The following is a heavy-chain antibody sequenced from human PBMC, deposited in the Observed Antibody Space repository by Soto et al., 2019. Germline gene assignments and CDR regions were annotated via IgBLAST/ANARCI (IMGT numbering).Heavy chain of an antibody. D-gene: IGHD2-15*01. J-gene: IGHJ4*02. CDR3: ARTKCSGGSCYSWSLDY. CDR2: RYYSEST. CDR1: GGSITTGGYY. V-gene: IGHV4-31*03. Sequence: SETLSLTCTVSGGSITTGGYYWSWIRQLPGKGLEWIGHRYYSESTYYNPSLKSRVSISLDTSKNQFSLRPSFVTAADTAMYYCARTKCSGGSCYSWSLDYWGQGTPVTVSS.